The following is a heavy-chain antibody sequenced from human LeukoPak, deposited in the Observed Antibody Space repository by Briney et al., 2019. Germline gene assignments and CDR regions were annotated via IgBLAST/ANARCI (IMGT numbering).Heavy chain of an antibody. Sequence: GESLKISCKTSGYSFTTSWIDWVRQMPGKGLEWMGIIYPGDSETRYSPSFRGQVTISADKSISAAYLQWSSLKASDTAMYYCARRDDYGGIDYWGQGTLVTVSS. V-gene: IGHV5-51*01. D-gene: IGHD4-17*01. CDR1: GYSFTTSW. CDR3: ARRDDYGGIDY. CDR2: IYPGDSET. J-gene: IGHJ4*02.